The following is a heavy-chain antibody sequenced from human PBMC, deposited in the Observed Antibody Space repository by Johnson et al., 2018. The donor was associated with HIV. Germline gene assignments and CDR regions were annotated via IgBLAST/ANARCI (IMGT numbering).Heavy chain of an antibody. V-gene: IGHV3-30*04. D-gene: IGHD6-19*01. CDR3: ARDLWVEVAGTGDECFDM. CDR2: VSYDGSNQ. CDR1: GFTFSSYA. J-gene: IGHJ3*02. Sequence: QVQLVESGGGVVQPGRSLRLSCAASGFTFSSYAMHWVRQAPGKGLEWVAVVSYDGSNQYYADSVKGRFTISRDNSKNTLYLQMNSLRAEDTAVYYCARDLWVEVAGTGDECFDMWGQGTMVTVSS.